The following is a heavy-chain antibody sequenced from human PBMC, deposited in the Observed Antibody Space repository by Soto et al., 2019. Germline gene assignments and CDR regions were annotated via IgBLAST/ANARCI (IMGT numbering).Heavy chain of an antibody. CDR1: GFTFTSSA. CDR2: IVVGSGNT. D-gene: IGHD6-13*01. J-gene: IGHJ6*02. CDR3: AAXQRSIAAAGYYYYGLDV. Sequence: SVKVSCKASGFTFTSSAVQWVRQARGQRLEWIGWIVVGSGNTNYAQKYQERVTITRDMSTSTAYMELSSLRSEDTAVYYCAAXQRSIAAAGYYYYGLDVWGQGTTVTVSS. V-gene: IGHV1-58*01.